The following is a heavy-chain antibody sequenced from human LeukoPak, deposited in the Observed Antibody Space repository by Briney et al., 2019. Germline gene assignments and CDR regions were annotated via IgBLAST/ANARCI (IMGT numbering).Heavy chain of an antibody. J-gene: IGHJ5*02. CDR1: GGSISTYY. CDR3: ARDLDYGPRNWFDP. V-gene: IGHV4-4*07. Sequence: PETLSLTCTVSGGSISTYYWSWIRQPAGKGLEWIGRISTTGGTIYNPSFKSRVTVSVDTSKNQFSLKLSSVTAADTAVYYCARDLDYGPRNWFDPWGQGTLVIVSS. CDR2: ISTTGGT. D-gene: IGHD4-17*01.